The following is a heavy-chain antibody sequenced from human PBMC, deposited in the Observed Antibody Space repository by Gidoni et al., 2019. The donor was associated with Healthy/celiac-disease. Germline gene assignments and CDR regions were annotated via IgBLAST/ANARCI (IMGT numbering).Heavy chain of an antibody. CDR3: AREARKIQLWQPSDYFDY. CDR1: GYTFTSYY. CDR2: INPSGGST. J-gene: IGHJ4*02. Sequence: QVQLVQSGAEVKKPGASVKVSCKASGYTFTSYYMHWVRQAPGQGLEWMGIINPSGGSTSYAQKFQGRVTMTRDTSTSTVYMELSSLRSEDTAVYYCAREARKIQLWQPSDYFDYWGQGTLVTVSS. D-gene: IGHD5-18*01. V-gene: IGHV1-46*03.